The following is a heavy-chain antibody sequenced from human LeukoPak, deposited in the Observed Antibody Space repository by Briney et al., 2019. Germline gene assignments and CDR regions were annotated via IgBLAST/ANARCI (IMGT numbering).Heavy chain of an antibody. Sequence: SETLSLTCTVSGGFISSYYWSWIRQPPGKGLEWIGYIYYSGNINYNPSLKSRVAISVDRSKSQLSLKLCSVTAADTAEYYCARQEDSSYIYYYYYMDVWGKGTTVTV. CDR1: GGFISSYY. V-gene: IGHV4-59*01. CDR3: ARQEDSSYIYYYYYMDV. D-gene: IGHD2-2*01. CDR2: IYYSGNI. J-gene: IGHJ6*03.